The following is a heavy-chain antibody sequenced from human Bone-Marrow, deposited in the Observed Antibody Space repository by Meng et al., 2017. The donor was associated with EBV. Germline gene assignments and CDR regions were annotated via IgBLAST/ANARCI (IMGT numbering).Heavy chain of an antibody. J-gene: IGHJ4*02. CDR3: TTDNGSGVDY. V-gene: IGHV3-15*01. Sequence: ELQLVESXGGFVKPGXSLRLSCAASGFTFSNAWMSWVRQSPGKGLEWVGRIKSKTDGGTTDYAATVKGRFTISRDDSKNTLYLPMDSLKTEDTAVYYCTTDNGSGVDYWGQGTLVTVSS. D-gene: IGHD3-10*01. CDR1: GFTFSNAW. CDR2: IKSKTDGGTT.